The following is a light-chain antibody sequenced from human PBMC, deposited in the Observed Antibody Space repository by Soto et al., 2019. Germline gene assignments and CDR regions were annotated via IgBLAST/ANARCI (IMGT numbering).Light chain of an antibody. J-gene: IGKJ4*01. V-gene: IGKV3-15*01. Sequence: EIVMTQSPATLSVSPSDRATLSCRATQSVSGKLAWYQQKPGQAPTLLMYGVSTRATGIPARFSGGGSGTEFTLTISSPQSEDSAVYYCQQYLKWPLTFGGGTKVAIK. CDR1: QSVSGK. CDR2: GVS. CDR3: QQYLKWPLT.